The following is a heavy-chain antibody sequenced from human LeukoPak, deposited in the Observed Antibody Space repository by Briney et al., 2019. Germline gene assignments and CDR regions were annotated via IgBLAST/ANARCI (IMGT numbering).Heavy chain of an antibody. D-gene: IGHD3-10*01. Sequence: PSETLSLTCTVSGASISSSSCYWGWIRQPPGRGLECIGSIYYSGSTYYNPSLKSRVTISVDTSKSQFSLKLSSVTAADTAVYYCARHSRSVNYGSGSYTWDCWGQGTLVTVSS. J-gene: IGHJ4*02. V-gene: IGHV4-39*01. CDR3: ARHSRSVNYGSGSYTWDC. CDR1: GASISSSSCY. CDR2: IYYSGST.